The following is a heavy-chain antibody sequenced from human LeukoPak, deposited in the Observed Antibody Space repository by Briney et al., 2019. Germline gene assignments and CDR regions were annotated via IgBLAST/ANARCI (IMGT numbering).Heavy chain of an antibody. J-gene: IGHJ3*02. V-gene: IGHV4-39*01. CDR2: IYYDGNT. D-gene: IGHD1-26*01. Sequence: SESLSLTCTFPAASISGGSYHCDWIRQPPGKGLEWIGCIYYDGNTYYNPSLKRRLTISVDTSMNQFSLNLNSGTAAHTAVYYCARRASSYAFNIWGQATMVTVSS. CDR3: ARRASSYAFNI. CDR1: AASISGGSYH.